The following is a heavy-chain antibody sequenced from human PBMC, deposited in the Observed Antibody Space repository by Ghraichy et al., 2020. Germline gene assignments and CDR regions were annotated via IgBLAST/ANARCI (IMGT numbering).Heavy chain of an antibody. Sequence: GGSLRLSCAASGFTISDHYMDWVRQAPGKGLEWVGRIGNKANGDSTEYAASVKGRFTISRDDSENSVYLQMNTLKPEDTAIYYCSRGWGTFAIYAFDLWGQGTMVTVSS. D-gene: IGHD3-16*01. CDR3: SRGWGTFAIYAFDL. CDR1: GFTISDHY. V-gene: IGHV3-72*01. J-gene: IGHJ3*01. CDR2: IGNKANGDST.